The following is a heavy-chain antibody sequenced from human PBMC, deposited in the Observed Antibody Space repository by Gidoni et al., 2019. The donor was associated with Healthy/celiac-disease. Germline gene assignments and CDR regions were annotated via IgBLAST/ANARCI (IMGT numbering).Heavy chain of an antibody. CDR1: GFTFSSYS. CDR2: ISSSSSYI. J-gene: IGHJ4*02. CDR3: ARDLVGAEDY. Sequence: EVQLVESGGGLVKPGGSLSLSCAASGFTFSSYSMNWVRQAPGKGLEWVSSISSSSSYIYYADSVKGRFTISRDNAKNSLYLQMNSLRAEDTAVYYCARDLVGAEDYWGQGTLVTVSS. D-gene: IGHD1-26*01. V-gene: IGHV3-21*01.